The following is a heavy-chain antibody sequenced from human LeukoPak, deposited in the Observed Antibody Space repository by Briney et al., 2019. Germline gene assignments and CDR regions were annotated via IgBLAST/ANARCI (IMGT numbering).Heavy chain of an antibody. D-gene: IGHD3-10*01. CDR2: ISGSVGHI. V-gene: IGHV3-23*01. J-gene: IGHJ6*03. CDR3: AKGPKPGAISMVRGVRSSYYYMDV. Sequence: GGPLTLSCGRSGFTYRSYGMNWVRDARGKGVEWVSNISGSVGHILYADSVKGRFTISRDNSNNTLYLQMNSLRADDTALYYCAKGPKPGAISMVRGVRSSYYYMDVWGKGTTVTISS. CDR1: GFTYRSYG.